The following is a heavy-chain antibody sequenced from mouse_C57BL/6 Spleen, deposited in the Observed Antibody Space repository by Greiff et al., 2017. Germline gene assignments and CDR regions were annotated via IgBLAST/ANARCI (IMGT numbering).Heavy chain of an antibody. Sequence: QVQLQQPGAELVKPGASVKLSCKASGYTFTSYWMQWVKQRPGQGLEWIGEIDPSDSYTNYNQKFKGKATLTVDTSSSTADMQLSSLTSEDSAVYYCSRVMDYWGQGTSVTVSS. CDR1: GYTFTSYW. CDR3: SRVMDY. CDR2: IDPSDSYT. V-gene: IGHV1-50*01. J-gene: IGHJ4*01.